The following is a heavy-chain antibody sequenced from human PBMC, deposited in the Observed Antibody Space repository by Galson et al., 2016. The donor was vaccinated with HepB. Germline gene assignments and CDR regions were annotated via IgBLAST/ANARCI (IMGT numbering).Heavy chain of an antibody. J-gene: IGHJ4*02. Sequence: SLRLSCAASGFNFTHAWMNWVRQAPGKGLEWVGRINSKKDGETTDYAAPVKGRFTISRDDSKNTLYLQMNSLKTEDTAVYYCTAVLVLDSWGRGTLVTVSS. D-gene: IGHD6-13*01. V-gene: IGHV3-15*01. CDR1: GFNFTHAW. CDR2: INSKKDGETT. CDR3: TAVLVLDS.